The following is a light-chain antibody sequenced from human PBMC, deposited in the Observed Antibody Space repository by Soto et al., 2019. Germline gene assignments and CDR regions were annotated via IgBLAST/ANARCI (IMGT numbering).Light chain of an antibody. Sequence: EIVLTQSPGTLSLSPGERATLSCRASQSVGSSYLAWYQQKPGQTPKVLIYRASSRATGIPDRFSGSGSGTDFTLTITRLEPEDFAVYYCRQYGGSPRTFGQGTKVDIK. J-gene: IGKJ1*01. V-gene: IGKV3-20*01. CDR2: RAS. CDR3: RQYGGSPRT. CDR1: QSVGSSY.